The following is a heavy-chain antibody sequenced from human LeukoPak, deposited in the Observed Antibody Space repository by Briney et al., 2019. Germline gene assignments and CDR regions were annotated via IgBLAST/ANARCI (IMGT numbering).Heavy chain of an antibody. Sequence: GGSLRLSCAASGFTFSSYDMHWVRHTTGEGLEWVSAIGSAGDTYYSASARGRFTISRDNAKNSLYLQMNSLRAGDTAVYYCAKAWGVGARVGRDDFDIWGRGTLVTVSS. D-gene: IGHD1-26*01. V-gene: IGHV3-13*01. CDR2: IGSAGDT. CDR1: GFTFSSYD. CDR3: AKAWGVGARVGRDDFDI. J-gene: IGHJ3*02.